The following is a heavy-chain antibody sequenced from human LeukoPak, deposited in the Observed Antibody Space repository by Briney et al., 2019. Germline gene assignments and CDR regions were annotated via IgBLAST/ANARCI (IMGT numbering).Heavy chain of an antibody. CDR2: ISSSGSTI. J-gene: IGHJ3*02. CDR1: GFTLSDYY. D-gene: IGHD3-22*01. Sequence: GGSLRLSCAASGFTLSDYYMSWLRQAPGKGLDWVSYISSSGSTIYYADSVKGRFTISRDNAKNSLYLQMNSLRAEDTAVYYCARCYYDSSGSGAFDIWGQGTMVTVSS. CDR3: ARCYYDSSGSGAFDI. V-gene: IGHV3-11*01.